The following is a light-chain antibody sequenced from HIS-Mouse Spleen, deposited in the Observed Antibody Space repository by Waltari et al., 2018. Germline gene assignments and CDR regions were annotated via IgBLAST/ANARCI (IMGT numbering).Light chain of an antibody. J-gene: IGLJ2*01. Sequence: SYELTQPPSVSVSPGQTARITCSGDALPKKYAYWYQHKSGQAPVLVIYEDSQRPAGIPERFSGSSSGTRATLTISGAQVEDEADYYCYSTDSSGNHRVFGGGTKLTVL. CDR1: ALPKKY. CDR2: EDS. V-gene: IGLV3-10*01. CDR3: YSTDSSGNHRV.